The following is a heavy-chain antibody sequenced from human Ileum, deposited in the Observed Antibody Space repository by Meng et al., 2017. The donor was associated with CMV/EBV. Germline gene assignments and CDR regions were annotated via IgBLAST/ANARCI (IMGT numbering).Heavy chain of an antibody. Sequence: VSGGSLSSGGYYWSWIRQHPGKGREWIGYIFYSGSTYYNPSLKSRVTISVDTSKNHFSLKLSSVTAADTAVYYCAATVNDSSGYYKTWGQGALVTVSS. CDR1: GGSLSSGGYY. J-gene: IGHJ5*02. V-gene: IGHV4-31*02. D-gene: IGHD3-22*01. CDR2: IFYSGST. CDR3: AATVNDSSGYYKT.